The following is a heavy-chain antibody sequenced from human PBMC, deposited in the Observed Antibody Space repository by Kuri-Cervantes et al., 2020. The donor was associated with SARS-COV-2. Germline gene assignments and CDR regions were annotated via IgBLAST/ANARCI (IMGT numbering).Heavy chain of an antibody. D-gene: IGHD1-14*01. CDR1: GFTFSSYA. J-gene: IGHJ6*02. CDR2: ISYDGSNK. Sequence: GESLKISCAASGFTFSSYAMHWVRQAPGKGLEWVAVISYDGSNKYYADSVKGRFTISRDNSXNTLYLQMNSLRAEDTAVYYCARGVAELRYYGMDVWGQGTTVTVSS. V-gene: IGHV3-30-3*01. CDR3: ARGVAELRYYGMDV.